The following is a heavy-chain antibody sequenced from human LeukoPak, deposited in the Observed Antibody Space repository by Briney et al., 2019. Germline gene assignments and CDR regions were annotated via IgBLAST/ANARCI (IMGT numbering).Heavy chain of an antibody. D-gene: IGHD4-17*01. CDR2: ISGSGGSTYYA. V-gene: IGHV3-23*01. J-gene: IGHJ4*02. CDR1: GFTFSSYA. Sequence: PGGSLRLSCAASGFTFSSYAMSWVRQAPGKGLEWVSGISGSGGSTYYAYYADSVKGRFTISRDNSKNTLYLQMNSLRAEDTAIYYCTRVGYVDEGIDYWGQGTLVTVSS. CDR3: TRVGYVDEGIDY.